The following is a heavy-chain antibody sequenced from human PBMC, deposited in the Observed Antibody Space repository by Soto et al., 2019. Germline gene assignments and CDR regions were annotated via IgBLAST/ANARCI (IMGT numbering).Heavy chain of an antibody. J-gene: IGHJ5*02. CDR2: INPSGGST. Sequence: QVQLVQSGAEVKKPGASVKVSCKASGYTFTSYYMHWVRQAPGQGLEWMGIINPSGGSTGYAQKFQGRVTMTRDTSTSTVYMELSSLRSEDTAVYYCARAGVPAAAPHWFDPWGQGTLVTVSS. V-gene: IGHV1-46*03. D-gene: IGHD2-2*01. CDR3: ARAGVPAAAPHWFDP. CDR1: GYTFTSYY.